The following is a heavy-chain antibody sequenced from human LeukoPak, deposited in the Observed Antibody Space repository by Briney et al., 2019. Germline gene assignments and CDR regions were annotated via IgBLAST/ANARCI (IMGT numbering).Heavy chain of an antibody. CDR1: EFTVSSNY. J-gene: IGHJ4*02. CDR3: AIQLVS. CDR2: IYPGGTT. V-gene: IGHV3-66*04. Sequence: SGGSLRLSCAASEFTVSSNYMTWVRQAPGKGLEWVSIIYPGGTTYYTDSVRGRFTISRDNSKNTLYLQMNSLRAEDTAVYYCAIQLVSWGQGTLVTVSS.